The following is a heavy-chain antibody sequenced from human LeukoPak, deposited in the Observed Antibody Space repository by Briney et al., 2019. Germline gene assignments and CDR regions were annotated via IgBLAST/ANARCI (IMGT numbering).Heavy chain of an antibody. D-gene: IGHD2-2*01. Sequence: GESLQISFKGSGYRFTTYWIGWVRQMPGKGLEWMGIIYPDDSDTRYSPSFQGQVTISADKSISTAYLQWSSLKASDTAMYYCARQYCSTTSCLEYYFDYWGQGTLVTVSS. V-gene: IGHV5-51*01. CDR3: ARQYCSTTSCLEYYFDY. CDR2: IYPDDSDT. J-gene: IGHJ4*02. CDR1: GYRFTTYW.